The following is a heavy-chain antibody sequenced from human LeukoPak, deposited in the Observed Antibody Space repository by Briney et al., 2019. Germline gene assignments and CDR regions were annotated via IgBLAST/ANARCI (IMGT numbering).Heavy chain of an antibody. Sequence: GGSLRLSCAASGLTFSSYVMNCVRQAPGKGLEWVAGISYSAERTDYAGSVKGRFTISRDNSKNILYLQMNSLRADDTAVYYCARDRRYYDSPYYFDYWGQGTLVTVSS. CDR2: ISYSAERT. J-gene: IGHJ4*02. D-gene: IGHD3-22*01. V-gene: IGHV3-23*01. CDR1: GLTFSSYV. CDR3: ARDRRYYDSPYYFDY.